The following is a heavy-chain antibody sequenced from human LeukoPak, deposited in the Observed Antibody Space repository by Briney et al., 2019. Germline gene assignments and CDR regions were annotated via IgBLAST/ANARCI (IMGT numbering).Heavy chain of an antibody. CDR1: GYTFTCYG. CDR2: ISAYNGNT. Sequence: ASVKVSCKASGYTFTCYGISWVRQAPGQGLEWLGWISAYNGNTNYAQKLQGRVTMTTDTSTSTAYMELRSLRSDDTAVYYCARRDYGDYAIDYWGQGTLVTVSS. CDR3: ARRDYGDYAIDY. D-gene: IGHD4-17*01. J-gene: IGHJ4*02. V-gene: IGHV1-18*01.